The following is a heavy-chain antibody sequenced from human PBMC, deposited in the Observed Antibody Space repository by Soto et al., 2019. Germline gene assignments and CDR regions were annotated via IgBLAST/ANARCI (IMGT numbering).Heavy chain of an antibody. CDR2: ISGSGGST. V-gene: IGHV3-23*01. D-gene: IGHD2-2*01. J-gene: IGHJ4*02. CDR3: AKSPMGNIVVVPAALGYFDY. CDR1: GSTFSSYA. Sequence: PGGSLRLSCAASGSTFSSYAMSWVRQAPGKGLEWVSAISGSGGSTYYADSVKGRFTISRDNSKNTLCLQMNSLRAEDTAVYYCAKSPMGNIVVVPAALGYFDYWGQGTLVTVSS.